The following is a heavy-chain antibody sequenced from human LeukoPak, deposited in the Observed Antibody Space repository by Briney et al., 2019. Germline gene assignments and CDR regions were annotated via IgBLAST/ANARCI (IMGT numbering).Heavy chain of an antibody. CDR1: GGSISSYY. D-gene: IGHD2-21*01. J-gene: IGHJ4*02. V-gene: IGHV4-59*01. CDR3: ASGRGYCGGASCPPFDF. CDR2: IYYSGNT. Sequence: SETLSLTCTVSGGSISSYYWSWIRQPPGKGLEWIGYIYYSGNTNYIPSLKSRATISLDTSKNQFSLRLSSVTAADTAVYFCASGRGYCGGASCPPFDFWGQGTLVTVSS.